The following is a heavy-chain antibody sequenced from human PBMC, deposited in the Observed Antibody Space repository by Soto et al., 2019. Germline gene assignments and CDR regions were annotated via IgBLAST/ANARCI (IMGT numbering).Heavy chain of an antibody. CDR2: IWYDGSNK. CDR3: ARDLDGDHHFDYYGMDV. CDR1: GFTFSSYG. Sequence: GGSLRLSCAASGFTFSSYGMHWVRQAPGKGLEWVAVIWYDGSNKYYADSVKGRFTTSRDNSKNTLYLQMNSLRAEDTAVYYCARDLDGDHHFDYYGMDVWGQGTTVTVSS. J-gene: IGHJ6*02. V-gene: IGHV3-33*01. D-gene: IGHD4-17*01.